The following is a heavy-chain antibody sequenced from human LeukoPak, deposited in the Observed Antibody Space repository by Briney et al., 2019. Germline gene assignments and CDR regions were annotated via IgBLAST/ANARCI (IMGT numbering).Heavy chain of an antibody. CDR3: ARDSCSSTSCLFNWFDP. D-gene: IGHD2-2*01. J-gene: IGHJ5*02. CDR1: GFTFSSYA. V-gene: IGHV3-30-3*01. CDR2: ISYDGSNK. Sequence: PGGSLRLSCAASGFTFSSYAMHWGRQAPGKGLEWVAVISYDGSNKYYADSVKGRFTISRDNSKNTLYLQMNSLRAEDTAVYYCARDSCSSTSCLFNWFDPWGQGTLVTVSS.